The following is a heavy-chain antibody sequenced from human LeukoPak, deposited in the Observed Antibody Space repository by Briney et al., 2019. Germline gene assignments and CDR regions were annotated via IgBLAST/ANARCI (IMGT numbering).Heavy chain of an antibody. CDR2: ISGSSTYT. V-gene: IGHV3-11*06. D-gene: IGHD2-2*01. CDR1: GFTFSDYY. J-gene: IGHJ4*02. Sequence: GGSLRLSCAASGFTFSDYYMSWTRQAPGKGLEWVSYISGSSTYTNYAESVKRRFAISRDNAKNLLYLQMNSLRAEDTAVYHCARDCTSTSCYVFDYWGQGPLVPVSS. CDR3: ARDCTSTSCYVFDY.